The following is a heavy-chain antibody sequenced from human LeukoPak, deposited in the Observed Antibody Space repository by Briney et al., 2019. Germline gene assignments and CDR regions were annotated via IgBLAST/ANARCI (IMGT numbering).Heavy chain of an antibody. Sequence: PSETLSLTCTVSGGSISSSSYYWGWIRQPPGKGLEWIGSIYYSGSTYYNPSLKSRVTISVDTSKNQFSLKLSSVTAADTAVYYCASAYYYDSSGYYQTPFDYWGQGTLVTVSS. CDR2: IYYSGST. D-gene: IGHD3-22*01. CDR1: GGSISSSSYY. V-gene: IGHV4-39*07. CDR3: ASAYYYDSSGYYQTPFDY. J-gene: IGHJ4*02.